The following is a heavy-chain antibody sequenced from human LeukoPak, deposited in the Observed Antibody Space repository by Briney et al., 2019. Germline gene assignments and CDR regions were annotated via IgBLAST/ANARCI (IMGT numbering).Heavy chain of an antibody. CDR2: IYHSGST. D-gene: IGHD3-3*02. V-gene: IGHV4-4*02. CDR3: ARAFHFFDY. J-gene: IGHJ4*02. Sequence: SETLSLTCAVSGDSMSSSNGWSRVRQPPGKGLEWIGEIYHSGSTNYNPSLKSRVTISVDKSKNQFSLKLSSVTAADTAVYYCARAFHFFDYWDQGTLVTVSS. CDR1: GDSMSSSNG.